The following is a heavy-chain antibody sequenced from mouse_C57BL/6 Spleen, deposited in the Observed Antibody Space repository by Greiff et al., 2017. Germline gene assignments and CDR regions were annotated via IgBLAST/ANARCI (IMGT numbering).Heavy chain of an antibody. Sequence: EVQVVESGGDLVKPGASLKLSCAASGFTFSSYGMSWVRQTPDKRLEWVATISSGGSYTYYPDSVKGRFTISRDNAKNTLYLQMSSLKSEDTAMYYCARTPTGTRYFDYWGQGTTLTVAS. D-gene: IGHD4-1*01. CDR2: ISSGGSYT. J-gene: IGHJ2*01. CDR3: ARTPTGTRYFDY. V-gene: IGHV5-6*01. CDR1: GFTFSSYG.